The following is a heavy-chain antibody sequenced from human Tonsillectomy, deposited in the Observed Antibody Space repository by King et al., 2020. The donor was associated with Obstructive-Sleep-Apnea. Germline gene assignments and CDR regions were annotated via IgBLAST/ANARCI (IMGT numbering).Heavy chain of an antibody. CDR3: TKALGWELTDSIFDY. V-gene: IGHV3-9*01. D-gene: IGHD1-26*01. J-gene: IGHJ4*02. Sequence: MQLVQSGGGLVQPGRSLRLSCATSGFIFADYAMHWVRQAPGRGLEWVSGISWNSGSMDYSDSVKGRFSISRDNAKNSLYLQMYSLRAEDTALYYCTKALGWELTDSIFDYWGQGTLVTVSS. CDR1: GFIFADYA. CDR2: ISWNSGSM.